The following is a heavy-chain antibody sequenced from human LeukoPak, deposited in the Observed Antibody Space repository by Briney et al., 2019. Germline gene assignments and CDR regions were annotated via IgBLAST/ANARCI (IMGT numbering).Heavy chain of an antibody. CDR1: GYTFTSFG. CDR3: ARDQVVGATAETFDY. V-gene: IGHV1-18*01. Sequence: ASVKVSCKASGYTFTSFGISWVRQAPGQGLEWMGWISAYNGHTNYAQKLQGRVTMTTDTSTSTAYMELTSLSSDDTAIYYCARDQVVGATAETFDYWGQGTLVTVSA. D-gene: IGHD1-26*01. CDR2: ISAYNGHT. J-gene: IGHJ4*02.